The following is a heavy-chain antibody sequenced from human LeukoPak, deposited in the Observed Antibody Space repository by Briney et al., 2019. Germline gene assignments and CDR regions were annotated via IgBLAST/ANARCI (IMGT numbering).Heavy chain of an antibody. D-gene: IGHD2-15*01. V-gene: IGHV1-18*01. CDR1: GYTFSSYG. CDR3: ARKGCIGNCYLLDY. Sequence: ASVKVSCKASGYTFSSYGINWVRQAPGQGLERMGWINTNNVNTNYAQKFQGRVTMTRDTSTSTAYMEPRSLGSDDTAVYYCARKGCIGNCYLLDYWGQGTLVTVSS. J-gene: IGHJ4*02. CDR2: INTNNVNT.